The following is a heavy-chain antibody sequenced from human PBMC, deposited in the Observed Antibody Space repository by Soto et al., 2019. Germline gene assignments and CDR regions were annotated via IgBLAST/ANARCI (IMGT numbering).Heavy chain of an antibody. J-gene: IGHJ6*02. D-gene: IGHD6-6*01. CDR1: GFTFSSYG. V-gene: IGHV3-33*01. CDR3: ARVGRSSSSPYYYYYYGMHX. Sequence: WGSLRLSFAASGFTFSSYGMHWVRQAPGKGLEWVAVIWYDGSNKYYADSVKGRFTISRDNSKNTLYLQMNSLRAEDTAVYYCARVGRSSSSPYYYYYYGMHXWGQGTTVTVS. CDR2: IWYDGSNK.